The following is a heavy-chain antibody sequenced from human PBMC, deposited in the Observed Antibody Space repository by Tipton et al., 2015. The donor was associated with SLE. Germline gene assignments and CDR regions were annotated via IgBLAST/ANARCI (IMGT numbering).Heavy chain of an antibody. V-gene: IGHV3-15*01. CDR1: GFSFTNAW. CDR3: TTLRAATPFDY. J-gene: IGHJ4*02. D-gene: IGHD6-25*01. Sequence: SLRLSCAASGFSFTNAWVSWVRQPPGKGLEWVGRVKSKTDGGTTDYAAPVKGRFTISRDDSIHTLYLQMNNLETEDTAVYYCTTLRAATPFDYWGQGTLVTVSS. CDR2: VKSKTDGGTT.